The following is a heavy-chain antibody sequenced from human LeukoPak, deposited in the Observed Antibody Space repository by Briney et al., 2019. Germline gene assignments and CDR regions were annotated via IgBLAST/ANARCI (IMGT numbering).Heavy chain of an antibody. CDR2: INAGNGNT. D-gene: IGHD3-10*01. CDR3: ARGYYGSGSYPSFGY. Sequence: GASVRVSCKASGYTFTSYAMHWVRQAPGQRLEWMGWINAGNGNTKYSQKFQGGVTITRDTSASTAYMELSSLRSEDTAVYYCARGYYGSGSYPSFGYWGQGTLVTVSS. CDR1: GYTFTSYA. V-gene: IGHV1-3*01. J-gene: IGHJ4*02.